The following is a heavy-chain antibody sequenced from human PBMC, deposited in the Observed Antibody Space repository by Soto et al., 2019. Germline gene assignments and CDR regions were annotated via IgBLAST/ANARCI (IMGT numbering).Heavy chain of an antibody. Sequence: PGGSLRLSCSASGVTFSSYAMSWVRQAPGKGLEWVSAISGSGGSTYYADSVKGRFTISRDNSKNTLYLQMNSLRAEDTAVYYCAKSGGPRGVEYSSPQETWGQGTLVTVSS. CDR1: GVTFSSYA. D-gene: IGHD6-6*01. J-gene: IGHJ5*02. CDR2: ISGSGGST. CDR3: AKSGGPRGVEYSSPQET. V-gene: IGHV3-23*01.